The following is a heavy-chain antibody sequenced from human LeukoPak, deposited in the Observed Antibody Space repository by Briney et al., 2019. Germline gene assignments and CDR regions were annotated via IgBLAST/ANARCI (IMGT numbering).Heavy chain of an antibody. J-gene: IGHJ3*02. CDR2: IYHSGST. CDR1: GYSISSGYY. D-gene: IGHD1-14*01. V-gene: IGHV4-38-2*02. Sequence: PSETLSLTCTVSGYSISSGYYWGWIRQPPGKGLEWIGNIYHSGSTYYNPSLKSRVTISVDTSKNQFSLKLSSVTAADTAVYYCARVMGTQPPDDAFDIWGQGTMVTVSS. CDR3: ARVMGTQPPDDAFDI.